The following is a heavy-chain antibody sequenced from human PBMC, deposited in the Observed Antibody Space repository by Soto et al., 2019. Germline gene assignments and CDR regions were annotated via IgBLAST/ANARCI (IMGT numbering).Heavy chain of an antibody. V-gene: IGHV1-69*18. Sequence: QVQLVQSGTEVKKPGSSVRVSCKASGDGFTTYAITWVRQAPGQGLEWMGRIMPIFGITNYAQRFQDRVTITADESTSTAYMEMSTLRSEDTAVYYCTRARYSSDFSWFDPWGQGTLVTVSS. CDR1: GDGFTTYA. D-gene: IGHD4-4*01. J-gene: IGHJ5*02. CDR2: IMPIFGIT. CDR3: TRARYSSDFSWFDP.